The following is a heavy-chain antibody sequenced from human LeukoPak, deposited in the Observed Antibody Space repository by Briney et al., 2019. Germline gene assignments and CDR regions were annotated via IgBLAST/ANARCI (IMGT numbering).Heavy chain of an antibody. Sequence: PSETLSLTCTVSGGSISSDYWSWIRQPPGEGLEWIGYIYYSGSTIYNPSLKSRVTISVDTSKNQFSLKLSSGTAADTAVYYCARRAYSSGYYYFDYWGQGTLVTVSS. J-gene: IGHJ4*02. CDR2: IYYSGST. CDR1: GGSISSDY. CDR3: ARRAYSSGYYYFDY. D-gene: IGHD3-22*01. V-gene: IGHV4-59*01.